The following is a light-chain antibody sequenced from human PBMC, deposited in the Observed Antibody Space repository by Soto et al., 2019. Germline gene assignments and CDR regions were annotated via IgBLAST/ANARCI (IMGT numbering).Light chain of an antibody. V-gene: IGKV3-15*01. CDR3: QQHDILPIT. J-gene: IGKJ5*01. Sequence: EIVMTQSPATLSVSPGERATLSCRASQSVRSNLAWYQQKPGRAPRLLMYGASNRVTGVPARFSGAGSGTDFTLTISRLEPEDFALYYCQQHDILPITFGQGTRLEIK. CDR1: QSVRSN. CDR2: GAS.